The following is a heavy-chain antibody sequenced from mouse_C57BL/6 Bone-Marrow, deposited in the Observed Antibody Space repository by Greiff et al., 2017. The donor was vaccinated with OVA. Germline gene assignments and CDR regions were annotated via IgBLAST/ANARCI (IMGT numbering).Heavy chain of an antibody. CDR1: GFNIKDYY. J-gene: IGHJ2*01. CDR3: ALIATVVATDY. Sequence: VQLQQSGAELVKPGASVKLSCTASGFNIKDYYMHWVKQRTEQGLEWIGRIDPEDGETKYAPKFSGKATLTADTSANTAYLQLSILTSEDTAVYYCALIATVVATDYWGQGTTLTVSS. CDR2: IDPEDGET. V-gene: IGHV14-2*01. D-gene: IGHD1-1*01.